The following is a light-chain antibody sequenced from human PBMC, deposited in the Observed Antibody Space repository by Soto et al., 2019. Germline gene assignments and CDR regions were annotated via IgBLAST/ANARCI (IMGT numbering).Light chain of an antibody. Sequence: DVVVTQSPLSLPVTLGQAASISCRSSQSLVHRDGNTYLSWFRQRPGQSPRRLIYKVSNREAGVPDRFSGSGSGIDCTLKISRVEAEDVGVYYCMQGSHWPPITFGQGTRLEIK. CDR1: QSLVHRDGNTY. J-gene: IGKJ5*01. CDR2: KVS. CDR3: MQGSHWPPIT. V-gene: IGKV2-30*02.